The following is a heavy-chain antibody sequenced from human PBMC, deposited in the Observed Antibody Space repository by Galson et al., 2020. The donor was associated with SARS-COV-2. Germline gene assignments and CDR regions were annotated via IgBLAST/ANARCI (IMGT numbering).Heavy chain of an antibody. J-gene: IGHJ4*02. V-gene: IGHV4-38-2*01. CDR1: YY. CDR2: IYHSGST. Sequence: YYWGWIRQPPGKGLEWIGSIYHSGSTYYNPSLKSRVTISVDTSKNQFSLKLSSVTAADTAVYYCARFLPAATPFDYWGQGTLVTVSS. CDR3: ARFLPAATPFDY. D-gene: IGHD2-2*01.